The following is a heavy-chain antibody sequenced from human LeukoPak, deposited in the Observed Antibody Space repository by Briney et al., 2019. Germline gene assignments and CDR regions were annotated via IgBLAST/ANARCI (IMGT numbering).Heavy chain of an antibody. Sequence: GGSLRLSCAASGFTFSSYGMSWVRQAPGKGLEWVSASSGSGGSTYYADSVKVRFTISRDNAKNTLYLQMNSLRAEDTAVYYCAREGYYYDSSGYYAMRAFDIWGQGTMVTVSS. CDR1: GFTFSSYG. V-gene: IGHV3-23*01. CDR3: AREGYYYDSSGYYAMRAFDI. D-gene: IGHD3-22*01. CDR2: SSGSGGST. J-gene: IGHJ3*02.